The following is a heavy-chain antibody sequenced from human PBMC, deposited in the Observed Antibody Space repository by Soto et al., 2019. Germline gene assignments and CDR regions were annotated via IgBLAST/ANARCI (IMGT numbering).Heavy chain of an antibody. D-gene: IGHD1-1*01. CDR2: IFWDDDE. Sequence: QITLKESGPTLVKPTQTLRLTCTFSGFSLSTSGVGVGWIRQPPGKALEWLALIFWDDDERYTPSLKSRLTXTXDTSKNQVVLTMTNMDPVDTATYYCAPFKALQPDYWGQGTLVTVSS. CDR3: APFKALQPDY. J-gene: IGHJ4*02. V-gene: IGHV2-5*02. CDR1: GFSLSTSGVG.